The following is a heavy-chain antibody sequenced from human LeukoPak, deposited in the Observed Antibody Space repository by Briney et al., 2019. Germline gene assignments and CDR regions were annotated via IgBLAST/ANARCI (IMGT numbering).Heavy chain of an antibody. V-gene: IGHV5-51*01. CDR1: GYSFTSYW. CDR2: IYPGDSDT. CDR3: ARRNPYTTSPGHAFDI. D-gene: IGHD6-6*01. J-gene: IGHJ3*02. Sequence: GESLKISCKGSGYSFTSYWIGWVRQVPGKGLEWMGIIYPGDSDTRYSPSFQGQVTISAKKFNSTAYLQWSSLKASDTAMYYCARRNPYTTSPGHAFDIWGQGTMVTVSS.